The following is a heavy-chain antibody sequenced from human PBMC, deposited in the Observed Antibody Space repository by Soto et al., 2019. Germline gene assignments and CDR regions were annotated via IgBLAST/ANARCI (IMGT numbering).Heavy chain of an antibody. CDR2: ISSSSSYI. J-gene: IGHJ4*02. Sequence: GGSLRLSCAASGFTFSSYSMNWVRQAPGKGLEWVSSISSSSSYIYYADSVKGRFTISRDNAKNSLYLQMNSLRAEDTAVYYCARVGDCSGGSCYFKLDYWGQGTLVTVSS. CDR1: GFTFSSYS. CDR3: ARVGDCSGGSCYFKLDY. V-gene: IGHV3-21*01. D-gene: IGHD2-15*01.